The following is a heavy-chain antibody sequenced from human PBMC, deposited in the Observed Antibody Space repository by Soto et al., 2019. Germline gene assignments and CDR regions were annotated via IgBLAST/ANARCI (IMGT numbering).Heavy chain of an antibody. CDR1: GFNFSGSA. D-gene: IGHD1-1*01. J-gene: IGHJ4*02. CDR2: IRSRPHNYAS. CDR3: TNERDY. V-gene: IGHV3-73*02. Sequence: EVQLVESGGGLVQTGGSLKLSCATSGFNFSGSAMHWARQAAGKGLEWVGRIRSRPHNYASTYAASVEGSFTISRHDSKNTVYLHMNGLKSEDTVEYYCTNERDYWGRGTLVTVSS.